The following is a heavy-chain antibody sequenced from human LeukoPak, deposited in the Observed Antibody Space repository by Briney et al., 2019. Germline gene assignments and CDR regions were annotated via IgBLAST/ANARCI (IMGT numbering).Heavy chain of an antibody. Sequence: GGSLRLSCTASGFIFSSYSMNWVRQAPGKGLEWVSYISSSGTTIYYADSVKGRFTVSRDNAKNSLFLQMNSLRAEDTAVYYCARGYSGSYRNTDYFDYWGQRTLVTVSS. CDR2: ISSSGTTI. J-gene: IGHJ4*02. CDR1: GFIFSSYS. CDR3: ARGYSGSYRNTDYFDY. V-gene: IGHV3-48*01. D-gene: IGHD1-26*01.